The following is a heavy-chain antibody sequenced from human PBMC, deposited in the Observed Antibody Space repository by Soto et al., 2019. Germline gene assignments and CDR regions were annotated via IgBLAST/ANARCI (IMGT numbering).Heavy chain of an antibody. CDR3: AREQRHYCSSTSCYDSDAFDI. V-gene: IGHV1-3*01. CDR2: INAGNGNT. D-gene: IGHD2-2*01. CDR1: GYTFTSYA. J-gene: IGHJ3*02. Sequence: GASVKVSCKASGYTFTSYAMHWVRQAPGQRLEWMGWINAGNGNTKYSQKFQGRVTITRDTSASTAYMELSSLRSEDTAVYYCAREQRHYCSSTSCYDSDAFDIWGQGTMVTVSS.